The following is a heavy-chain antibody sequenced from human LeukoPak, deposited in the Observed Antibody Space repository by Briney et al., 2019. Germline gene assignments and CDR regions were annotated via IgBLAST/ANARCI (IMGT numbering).Heavy chain of an antibody. CDR1: GGSISTYY. Sequence: SETLSLTCTVSGGSISTYYWSWIRQPPGKGLEWIGYIYYSGSTNYNPSLKSRVTISVDTSKNQFSLKLSSVTAADTAVYYCARDTGATLNWFDPWGQGTLVTVSS. V-gene: IGHV4-59*01. CDR2: IYYSGST. D-gene: IGHD1-26*01. CDR3: ARDTGATLNWFDP. J-gene: IGHJ5*02.